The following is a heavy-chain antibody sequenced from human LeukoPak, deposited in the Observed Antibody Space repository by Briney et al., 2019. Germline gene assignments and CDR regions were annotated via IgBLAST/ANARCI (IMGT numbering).Heavy chain of an antibody. D-gene: IGHD2-15*01. CDR2: ISTSNIYI. CDR3: ARDRAIVVVVAATGWFDP. J-gene: IGHJ5*02. V-gene: IGHV3-21*01. CDR1: GFTFSSYS. Sequence: PGGSLRFSCAASGFTFSSYSMNWVRQAPGKGLEWVLSISTSNIYIYYADSVKGRFTISRDNAKNSLYLQMNSLRAEDTAVYYCARDRAIVVVVAATGWFDPWGQGTLVTVSS.